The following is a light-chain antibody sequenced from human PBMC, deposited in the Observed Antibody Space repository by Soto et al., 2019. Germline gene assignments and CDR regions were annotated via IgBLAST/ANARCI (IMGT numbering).Light chain of an antibody. CDR1: SSDVGGYNY. V-gene: IGLV2-14*01. CDR3: SSYTSSITPYV. Sequence: QSALTQPASVSGSPGQSITISCTGSSSDVGGYNYVSWYQHHPGTVPKLIIYAVSNRPSGVSNRFSGSKSGDTASLTISRLQAEDEADYYCSSYTSSITPYVFGTGTQLTVL. J-gene: IGLJ1*01. CDR2: AVS.